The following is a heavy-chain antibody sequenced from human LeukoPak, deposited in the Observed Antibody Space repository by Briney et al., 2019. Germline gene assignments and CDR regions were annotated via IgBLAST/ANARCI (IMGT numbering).Heavy chain of an antibody. J-gene: IGHJ4*02. D-gene: IGHD3-3*01. Sequence: VASVKVSCKASGYTFTSYGISWVRQAPGQGLEWMGWISAYNGNTNYAQKLQGRVTMTRDTSISTAYMELSRLRSDDTAVYYCGIAGVVTTIDYWGQGTLVTVST. CDR2: ISAYNGNT. CDR1: GYTFTSYG. CDR3: GIAGVVTTIDY. V-gene: IGHV1-18*01.